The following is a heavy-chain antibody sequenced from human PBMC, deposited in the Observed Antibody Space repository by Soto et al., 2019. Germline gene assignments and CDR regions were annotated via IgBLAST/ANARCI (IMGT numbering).Heavy chain of an antibody. CDR1: GYTFASYD. Sequence: ASVKVSCKASGYTFASYDSNWVRQATGQGLEWMGWMNPNSGNTGYAQKFQGRVTMTRNTSISTAYMELSSLRSEDTAVYYCAIAVVMDAFDIWGQGTMVTVSS. CDR3: AIAVVMDAFDI. V-gene: IGHV1-8*01. D-gene: IGHD3-22*01. J-gene: IGHJ3*02. CDR2: MNPNSGNT.